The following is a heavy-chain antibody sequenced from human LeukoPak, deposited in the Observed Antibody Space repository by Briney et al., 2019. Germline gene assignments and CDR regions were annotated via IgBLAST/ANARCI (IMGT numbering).Heavy chain of an antibody. Sequence: PSETLSLTCTVSGGSFSGYYWSWIRQPPGNGLEWIGEITHRGSTNYNPSLKSRVTMSVDTSKNQFSLKLSSVTAAGTAVYYCAMTVASRELDPRGQGTLVTVSS. J-gene: IGHJ5*01. V-gene: IGHV4-34*01. CDR1: GGSFSGYY. CDR2: ITHRGST. CDR3: AMTVASRELDP. D-gene: IGHD6-19*01.